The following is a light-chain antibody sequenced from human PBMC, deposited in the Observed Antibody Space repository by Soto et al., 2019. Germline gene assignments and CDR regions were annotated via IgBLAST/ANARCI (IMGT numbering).Light chain of an antibody. V-gene: IGKV3-20*01. CDR1: QSIKNNF. J-gene: IGKJ1*01. Sequence: EIVLTQSPGTLSLSPGERATLSCRASQSIKNNFLAWYQQKPGQAPRLLIFGASSRSSGIPYRFSGSGSGTDFTLTISRLEPEDFAVYYCQQYGSSRTFGQGTKV. CDR2: GAS. CDR3: QQYGSSRT.